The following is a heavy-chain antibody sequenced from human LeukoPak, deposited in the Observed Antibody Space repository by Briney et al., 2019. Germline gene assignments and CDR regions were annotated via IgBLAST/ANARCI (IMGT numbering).Heavy chain of an antibody. CDR3: ATSYGSGSSFDY. D-gene: IGHD3-10*01. J-gene: IGHJ4*02. Sequence: PGGSLRLSCAASGFTFSSYSMNWVRQAPGKGLEWVSSISSSSSYIYYADSVKGRFTISRDNAKNSLYLQMNSLRAEDTAVYYCATSYGSGSSFDYWGQGALVTVSS. V-gene: IGHV3-21*01. CDR1: GFTFSSYS. CDR2: ISSSSSYI.